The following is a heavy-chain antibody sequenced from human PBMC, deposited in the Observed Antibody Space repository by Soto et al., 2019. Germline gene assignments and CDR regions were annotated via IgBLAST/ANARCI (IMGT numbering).Heavy chain of an antibody. V-gene: IGHV4-34*01. CDR3: ARSRIAAAGRFDY. D-gene: IGHD6-13*01. CDR2: INHSGST. J-gene: IGHJ4*02. Sequence: SETLSLTCAVYGGSFSGYYWSWIRQPPGKGLEWIGEINHSGSTNYNPSLKSRVTISVDTSKNQFSLKLSSVTAADTAVYYCARSRIAAAGRFDYWGQGTQVTVSS. CDR1: GGSFSGYY.